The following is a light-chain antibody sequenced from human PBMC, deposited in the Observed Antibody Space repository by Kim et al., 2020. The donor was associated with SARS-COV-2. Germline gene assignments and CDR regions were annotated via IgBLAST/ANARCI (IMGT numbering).Light chain of an antibody. V-gene: IGLV1-44*01. J-gene: IGLJ3*02. Sequence: GPRGTMSWSGSSPNIGTNSVHWYPQVPGTAPEVPIYKNNQRPSGVPDRFSGSKSGTSASLAISGLQSEDEGDYYCAGWDDNLNAEVFGGGTQLTVL. CDR3: AGWDDNLNAEV. CDR2: KNN. CDR1: SPNIGTNS.